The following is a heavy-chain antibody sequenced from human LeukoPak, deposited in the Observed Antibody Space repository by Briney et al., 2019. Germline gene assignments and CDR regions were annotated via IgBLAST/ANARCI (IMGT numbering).Heavy chain of an antibody. CDR1: GGSISSSSYY. J-gene: IGHJ4*02. CDR2: IYYSGST. Sequence: SETLSLTCTVSGGSISSSSYYWGWIRQPPGKGLEWIGSIYYSGSTYYNPSLKSRVTISVDTSKNQFSLKLSSVTAAGTAVYYCARQGVAAAGIGYFDYWGQGTLVTVSS. V-gene: IGHV4-39*01. CDR3: ARQGVAAAGIGYFDY. D-gene: IGHD6-13*01.